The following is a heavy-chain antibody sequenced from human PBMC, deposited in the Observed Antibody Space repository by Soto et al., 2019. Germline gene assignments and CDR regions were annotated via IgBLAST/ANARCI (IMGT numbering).Heavy chain of an antibody. CDR2: ISSSSSYT. CDR3: ARDKGDDSSGVDY. J-gene: IGHJ4*02. Sequence: QVQLVESGGGLVKPGGSLRLSCAASGFTFSDYYMSWIRPAPGKGLEWVSYISSSSSYTNYADSVKGRFTISRDNAKNSLYLQMNSLSAEDTAVYYCARDKGDDSSGVDYWGQGTLVTVSS. V-gene: IGHV3-11*06. CDR1: GFTFSDYY. D-gene: IGHD3-22*01.